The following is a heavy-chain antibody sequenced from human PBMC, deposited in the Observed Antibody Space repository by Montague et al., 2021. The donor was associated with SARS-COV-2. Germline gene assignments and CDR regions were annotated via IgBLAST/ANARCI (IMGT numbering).Heavy chain of an antibody. Sequence: SETLSLTCNVSGDSISSGSYWGWIRQPPGKGLEWIGTSDHSGITYYSPSLKSRVTISLDTSKNQFSLNLDSVTASDTAMYYCARVISAVAGANFYFDYWGQGTLVTVSS. CDR1: GDSISSGSY. D-gene: IGHD4/OR15-4a*01. CDR2: SDHSGIT. J-gene: IGHJ4*02. V-gene: IGHV4-38-2*02. CDR3: ARVISAVAGANFYFDY.